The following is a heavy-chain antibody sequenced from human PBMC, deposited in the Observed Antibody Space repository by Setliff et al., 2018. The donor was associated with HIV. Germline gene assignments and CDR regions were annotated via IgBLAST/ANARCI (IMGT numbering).Heavy chain of an antibody. V-gene: IGHV1-69*13. CDR3: AANPEMATINYYYYYMDV. J-gene: IGHJ6*03. D-gene: IGHD5-12*01. Sequence: ASVKVSCKASGGTFRGFGISWVVQAPGQGLEWMGQIIPISGTPRYAQKFQGRVTITADESTSTVYMELSSLRSEDTAVYYCAANPEMATINYYYYYMDVWGRGTTVTVSS. CDR1: GGTFRGFG. CDR2: IIPISGTP.